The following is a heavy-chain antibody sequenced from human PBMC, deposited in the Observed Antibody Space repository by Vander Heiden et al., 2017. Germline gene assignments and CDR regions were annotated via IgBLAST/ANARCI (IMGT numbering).Heavy chain of an antibody. CDR3: ARRVVGAPRAFDI. Sequence: EVLLVASGGGLVQPGASLRLSCAASGFTFSSYSMNWVRQAPGKGLEWVSYIGTSSSNIYYADSVKGRFTISRDNAKNSLYLQMNSLRAEDTAVYYCARRVVGAPRAFDIWGQGTMVTVSS. CDR2: IGTSSSNI. D-gene: IGHD1-26*01. V-gene: IGHV3-48*01. J-gene: IGHJ3*02. CDR1: GFTFSSYS.